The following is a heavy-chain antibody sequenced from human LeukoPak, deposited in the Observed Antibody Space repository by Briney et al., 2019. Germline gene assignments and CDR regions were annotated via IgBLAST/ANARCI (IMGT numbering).Heavy chain of an antibody. CDR2: ISSSRSYI. J-gene: IGHJ4*02. CDR1: GFTYSSYS. V-gene: IGHV3-21*01. D-gene: IGHD3-9*01. Sequence: GGPLRLSCAASGFTYSSYSMNWVRQAPGKGLEWVSSISSSRSYIYYADSVKGRFTISRDNAKNSLYLQMNSLRAEDTAVYYCARDEDYDILTGYYIPRHFDYWGQGTLVTVSS. CDR3: ARDEDYDILTGYYIPRHFDY.